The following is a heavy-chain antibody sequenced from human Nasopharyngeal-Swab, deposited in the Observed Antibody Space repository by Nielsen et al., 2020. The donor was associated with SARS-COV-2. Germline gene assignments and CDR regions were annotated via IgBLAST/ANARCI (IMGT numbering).Heavy chain of an antibody. CDR2: IYSGGSR. CDR3: ARSRPPGVFSVTASWYFDL. J-gene: IGHJ2*01. V-gene: IGHV3-53*01. D-gene: IGHD2-21*02. Sequence: WIRQPPGKGLEWVSVIYSGGSRHYADSVKGRFTISRDNSKNALYLQMNSLRAEDTAVYYCARSRPPGVFSVTASWYFDLWGRGTLVTVSS.